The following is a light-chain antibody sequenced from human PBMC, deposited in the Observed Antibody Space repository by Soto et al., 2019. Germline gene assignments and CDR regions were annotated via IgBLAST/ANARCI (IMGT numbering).Light chain of an antibody. CDR2: GAY. CDR3: KQYGSSPGT. V-gene: IGKV3-20*01. Sequence: EILLTQSPGTLSLSPGERATLSCRASQSVSSSYLAWYQQKPGQAPRLLIYGAYSRATGIQDRFSGSGSGTDFTLTIRRLEPEDFAVYYCKQYGSSPGTFGQGTKVDIK. J-gene: IGKJ1*01. CDR1: QSVSSSY.